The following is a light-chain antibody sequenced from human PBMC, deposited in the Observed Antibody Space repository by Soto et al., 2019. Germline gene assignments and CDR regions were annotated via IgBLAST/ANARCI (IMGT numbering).Light chain of an antibody. CDR2: DAS. CDR3: KQCSNWPLT. V-gene: IGKV3-11*01. J-gene: IGKJ4*01. Sequence: EIVLTQSPGTLSASPGERATLSCGASQSVSSSYINWYQQKPGQAPRLLIYDASNRATGIQARFSGSGSGTDFTLTVRNLESEDFAVYYCKQCSNWPLTFGGGTKVDIK. CDR1: QSVSSSY.